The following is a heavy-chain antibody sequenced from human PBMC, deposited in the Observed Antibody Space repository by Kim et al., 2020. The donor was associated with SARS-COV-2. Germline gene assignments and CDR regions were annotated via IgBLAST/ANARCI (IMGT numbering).Heavy chain of an antibody. Sequence: GESLKISCKGSGYSFTSYWIGWVRQMPGKGLEWMGIIYPGDSDTRYSPSFQGQVTISADKSISTAYLQWSSLKASDTAMYYCATGIAAAAPVPYYYYYGMDVWGQGTTVTVSS. CDR1: GYSFTSYW. V-gene: IGHV5-51*01. CDR3: ATGIAAAAPVPYYYYYGMDV. CDR2: IYPGDSDT. J-gene: IGHJ6*02. D-gene: IGHD6-13*01.